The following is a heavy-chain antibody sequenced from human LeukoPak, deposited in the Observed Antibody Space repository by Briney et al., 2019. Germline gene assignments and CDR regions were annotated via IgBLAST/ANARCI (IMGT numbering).Heavy chain of an antibody. V-gene: IGHV4-59*12. CDR3: ARGQDSSSWPYYFDY. Sequence: SETLSLTCTVSGGSISSYYWSWIRQPPGKGLEWIGYIYQTGSTNYNPSLESRVTISVDRSKNQFSLKLRSVTAADTAVYYCARGQDSSSWPYYFDYWGQGTLVTVSS. J-gene: IGHJ4*02. CDR1: GGSISSYY. CDR2: IYQTGST. D-gene: IGHD6-13*01.